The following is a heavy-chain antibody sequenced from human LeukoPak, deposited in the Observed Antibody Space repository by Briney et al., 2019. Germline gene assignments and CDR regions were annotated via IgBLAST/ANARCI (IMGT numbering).Heavy chain of an antibody. Sequence: SETLSLTCAVYGGSFSGYYWSWIRQPPGKGLEWIGEINHSGSTNYNPSLKSRVTISVDTSKNQFSLKLSSVTAADTAVYYCARVANSSGWYLFFQHWGQGTLVTVSS. D-gene: IGHD6-19*01. J-gene: IGHJ1*01. CDR2: INHSGST. V-gene: IGHV4-34*01. CDR3: ARVANSSGWYLFFQH. CDR1: GGSFSGYY.